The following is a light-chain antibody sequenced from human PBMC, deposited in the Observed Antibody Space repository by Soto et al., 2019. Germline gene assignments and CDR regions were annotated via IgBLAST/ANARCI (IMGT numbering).Light chain of an antibody. Sequence: DIQMTQSPSSLSASVGDRVTLTCRASQDISNYLAWYQQEPGKVPKLLIYAASTLQSGVPSRFSGSGSGTDFTLTISSLQPEDVATYYCQKYNSAPLTFGGGTKVEIK. CDR3: QKYNSAPLT. CDR2: AAS. V-gene: IGKV1-27*01. CDR1: QDISNY. J-gene: IGKJ4*01.